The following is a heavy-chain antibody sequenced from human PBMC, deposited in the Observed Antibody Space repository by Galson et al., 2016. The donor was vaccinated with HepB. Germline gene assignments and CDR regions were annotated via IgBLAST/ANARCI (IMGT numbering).Heavy chain of an antibody. CDR1: GFIFRDYY. V-gene: IGHV3-11*06. D-gene: IGHD2/OR15-2a*01. J-gene: IGHJ4*02. Sequence: SLRLSCAASGFIFRDYYMTWVRQVPGRKLEWVSYISTSSIYANYADSVKGRFAISRDNTRKSLYLQMNSLRVEDTAIYYCARQSVIPSYYLDYWGQGTLVTVSS. CDR3: ARQSVIPSYYLDY. CDR2: ISTSSIYA.